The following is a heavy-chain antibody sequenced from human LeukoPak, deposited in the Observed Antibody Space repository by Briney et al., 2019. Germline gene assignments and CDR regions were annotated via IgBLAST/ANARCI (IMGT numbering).Heavy chain of an antibody. CDR1: GFTFSSYA. CDR2: ISGSGGGT. CDR3: AKALRGAMTTGGIDY. V-gene: IGHV3-23*01. J-gene: IGHJ4*02. D-gene: IGHD4-11*01. Sequence: GGSLRLSCAASGFTFSSYAMSWVRQAPGKGLEWVSVISGSGGGTYYADSVKGRFTISRDKSKNTLYLQMNSLRAEDTAVYYCAKALRGAMTTGGIDYWGQGTLVTVSS.